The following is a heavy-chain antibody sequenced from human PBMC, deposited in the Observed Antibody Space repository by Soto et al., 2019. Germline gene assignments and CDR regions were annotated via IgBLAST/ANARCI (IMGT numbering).Heavy chain of an antibody. CDR2: IYFSGST. CDR1: GGSISSSSYY. Sequence: TETLSLTCTVSGGSISSSSYYWGWIRQPPGKGLEWIGSIYFSGSTYYNPSLKSRVTISEDTSKNLFSLKLSSVTAADTAGYYCARRIAAAGKGFVTFDYWGQGTLVTVSS. D-gene: IGHD6-13*01. V-gene: IGHV4-39*01. CDR3: ARRIAAAGKGFVTFDY. J-gene: IGHJ4*02.